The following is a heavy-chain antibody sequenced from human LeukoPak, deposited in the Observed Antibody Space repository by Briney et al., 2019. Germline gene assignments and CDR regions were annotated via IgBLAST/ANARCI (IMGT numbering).Heavy chain of an antibody. D-gene: IGHD6-13*01. CDR3: ARLGKAAAGTESYYYYGMDV. CDR1: GYSFTSYW. Sequence: GESLKISCKGSGYSFTSYWIGWVRQMPGKGLEWMGIIYPADSDTRYSPSFQGQVTISADKSISTAYLQWSSLKASDTAMYYCARLGKAAAGTESYYYYGMDVWGQGTTVTVSS. J-gene: IGHJ6*02. V-gene: IGHV5-51*01. CDR2: IYPADSDT.